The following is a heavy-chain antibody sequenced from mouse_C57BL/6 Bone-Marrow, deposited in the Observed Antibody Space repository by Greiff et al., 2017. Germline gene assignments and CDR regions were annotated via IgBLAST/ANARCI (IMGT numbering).Heavy chain of an antibody. CDR3: APHLDY. CDR1: GFNIKDYY. V-gene: IGHV14-2*01. CDR2: IDPEDGET. J-gene: IGHJ2*01. Sequence: VQLQQSGAELVKPGASVKLSCTASGFNIKDYYMHWVKQRTEQGLEWIGRIDPEDGETKYAPTFQGTATITADTSSNTAYLQLSSLTSEDTAVYYCAPHLDYWGQGTTLTVSS.